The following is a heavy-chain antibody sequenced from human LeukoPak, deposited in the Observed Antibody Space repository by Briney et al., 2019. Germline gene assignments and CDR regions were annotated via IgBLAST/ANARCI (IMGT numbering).Heavy chain of an antibody. Sequence: ASVKVSCKASGYTFTGYYMHWVRQAPGQGLEWMGWINPNSGGTNYAQKFQGRVTMTRDTSISTAYMELSRLRSDDTAVYYCAREKRTGYSSGWYSLYYWGQGTLVTVSS. CDR1: GYTFTGYY. CDR2: INPNSGGT. V-gene: IGHV1-2*02. D-gene: IGHD6-19*01. CDR3: AREKRTGYSSGWYSLYY. J-gene: IGHJ4*02.